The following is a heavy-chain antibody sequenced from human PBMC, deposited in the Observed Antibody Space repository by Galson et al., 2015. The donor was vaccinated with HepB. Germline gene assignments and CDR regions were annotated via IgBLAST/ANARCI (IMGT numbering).Heavy chain of an antibody. Sequence: SGAEVKKPGESLRISCKGSGYSFTSYWISWVRQMPGKGLEWMGRIDPGDSYTSYSPSFQGHVTISGDKSISTACLQWSSLKASDTAMYYCARRVVGLVDYDGMDVWGQGTTVTVSS. D-gene: IGHD3/OR15-3a*01. J-gene: IGHJ6*02. CDR1: GYSFTSYW. V-gene: IGHV5-10-1*01. CDR2: IDPGDSYT. CDR3: ARRVVGLVDYDGMDV.